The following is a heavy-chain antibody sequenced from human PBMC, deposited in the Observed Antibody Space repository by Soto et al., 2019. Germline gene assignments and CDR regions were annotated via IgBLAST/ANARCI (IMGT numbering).Heavy chain of an antibody. V-gene: IGHV3-49*03. CDR2: IRTKGNGGTP. CDR3: TTRASHYYDSSGYYGPFDY. D-gene: IGHD3-22*01. J-gene: IGHJ4*02. Sequence: SLRLSCTASGFIFGDYTMSWFRQAPGKGLEWVGFIRTKGNGGTPEYAASVKGRFSISRDDSKSIAYLQMNSLKTEDTAVYYCTTRASHYYDSSGYYGPFDYWGQGTLVTVSS. CDR1: GFIFGDYT.